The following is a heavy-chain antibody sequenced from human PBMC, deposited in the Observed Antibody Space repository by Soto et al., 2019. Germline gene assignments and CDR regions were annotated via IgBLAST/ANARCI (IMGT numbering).Heavy chain of an antibody. CDR2: IIPIFGTA. J-gene: IGHJ6*02. V-gene: IGHV1-69*13. Sequence: GASVKVSCKASGGTFSSYAISWVRQAPGQGLEWMGGIIPIFGTANYAQKFQGRVTITADESTSTAYMELSSLRSEDTAVYYCARVVIVLVPAAIPDYYYYGKDVWRQGTTVTASS. D-gene: IGHD2-2*02. CDR3: ARVVIVLVPAAIPDYYYYGKDV. CDR1: GGTFSSYA.